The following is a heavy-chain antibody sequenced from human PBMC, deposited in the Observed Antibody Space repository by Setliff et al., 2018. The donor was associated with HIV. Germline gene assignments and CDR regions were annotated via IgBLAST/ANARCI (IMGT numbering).Heavy chain of an antibody. D-gene: IGHD4-4*01. J-gene: IGHJ6*03. Sequence: PSETLSLTCNVSGDSISDYYWTWIRQPPGKGLEWIGYIYYSGSTNYNPSLKSRVTISVDTSKNQFSLKLSSLTAADTAVYYCARAYDYSNYFHYYMDVRGKGTTVTVSS. CDR2: IYYSGST. CDR3: ARAYDYSNYFHYYMDV. CDR1: GDSISDYY. V-gene: IGHV4-59*01.